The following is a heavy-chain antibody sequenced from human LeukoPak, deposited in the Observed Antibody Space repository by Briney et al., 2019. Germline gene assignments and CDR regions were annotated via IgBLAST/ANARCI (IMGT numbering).Heavy chain of an antibody. CDR3: AHITVPGIAVAGTISWFDP. V-gene: IGHV2-5*02. Sequence: SGPTLANATQTLTLTGTFSGIALSTSGVGVRWIRQPPVTALERPALTYWDDDNRYSPSLKSRLTITKDTSKNQVVLTMTNMVPVDTATYYCAHITVPGIAVAGTISWFDPWGQGTLVTVSP. D-gene: IGHD6-19*01. CDR2: TYWDDDN. J-gene: IGHJ5*02. CDR1: GIALSTSGVG.